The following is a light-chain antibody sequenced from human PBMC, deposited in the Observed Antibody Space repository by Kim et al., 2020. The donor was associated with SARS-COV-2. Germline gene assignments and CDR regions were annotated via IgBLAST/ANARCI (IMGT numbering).Light chain of an antibody. Sequence: GSAGERATLSCRASQGVTSNLAWYQQKPGRAPRLLIYGPSTRATGIPARFTGSGSGTEFTLTISSLQSEDFAVYYCQQYHDWPLTFGGGTKVDIK. CDR3: QQYHDWPLT. CDR2: GPS. V-gene: IGKV3-15*01. J-gene: IGKJ4*01. CDR1: QGVTSN.